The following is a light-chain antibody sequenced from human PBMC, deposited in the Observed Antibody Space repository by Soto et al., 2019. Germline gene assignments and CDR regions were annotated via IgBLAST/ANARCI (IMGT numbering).Light chain of an antibody. CDR3: QQYYSYPT. Sequence: DIQMTQSPSTLSASVGDRVTITCRASQSISSWLAWYQQKAGKAPKLLIYDASSLESGVPSRFSGSGSGTEFTLTISSPQADDFATNYCQQYYSYPTFGQGTKVEIK. CDR1: QSISSW. J-gene: IGKJ1*01. CDR2: DAS. V-gene: IGKV1-5*01.